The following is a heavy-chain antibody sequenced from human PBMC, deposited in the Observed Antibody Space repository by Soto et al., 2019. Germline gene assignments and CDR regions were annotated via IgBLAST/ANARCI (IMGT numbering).Heavy chain of an antibody. D-gene: IGHD3-3*01. Sequence: SETLSLTGAVSGDSVTSVNYFWTWIRQPPGGGLEWIGYISNSGISKYNPSLKSRVAMSQDTSKNQFSLNLHSVTAADTDVYFCARGERNSYYEYHFDTCGQGALVTVCS. CDR1: GDSVTSVNYF. CDR3: ARGERNSYYEYHFDT. J-gene: IGHJ4*02. V-gene: IGHV4-61*01. CDR2: ISNSGIS.